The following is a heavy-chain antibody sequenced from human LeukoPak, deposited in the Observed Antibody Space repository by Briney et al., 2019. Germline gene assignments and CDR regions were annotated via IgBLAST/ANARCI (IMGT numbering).Heavy chain of an antibody. V-gene: IGHV3-30*02. CDR2: IRYDGSNK. Sequence: GGSLRLSCAASGFTFSSYGMHWVRQAPGKGLEWVAFIRYDGSNKYYADSVKGRFTISRDNSKNTLYLQMNSLRAEDTAVYYCAKVINSYYYYYMDVWGKGTTVTVSS. J-gene: IGHJ6*03. D-gene: IGHD3-16*01. CDR3: AKVINSYYYYYMDV. CDR1: GFTFSSYG.